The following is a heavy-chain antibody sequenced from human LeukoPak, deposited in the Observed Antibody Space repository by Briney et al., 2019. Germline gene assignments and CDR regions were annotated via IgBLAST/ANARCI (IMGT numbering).Heavy chain of an antibody. CDR1: VYTFTGYH. CDR2: INPNNGDT. D-gene: IGHD2-2*01. Sequence: GASVRLSCKPSVYTFTGYHKHWRRQAPGQGLEWMGWINPNNGDTNSADKFQGRVTISRDTSTSTAYMELTRLTSDATAVYYCARDLSVAGYCSPMHCYVLDSWGQGTLVTVSS. J-gene: IGHJ4*02. CDR3: ARDLSVAGYCSPMHCYVLDS. V-gene: IGHV1-2*02.